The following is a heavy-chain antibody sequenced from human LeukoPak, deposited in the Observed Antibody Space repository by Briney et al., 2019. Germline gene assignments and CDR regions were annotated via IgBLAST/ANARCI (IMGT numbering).Heavy chain of an antibody. D-gene: IGHD3-9*01. CDR2: TYYRSKWYN. J-gene: IGHJ2*01. V-gene: IGHV6-1*01. CDR1: GDIVSSNSAA. CDR3: ARGVEDILTGQSYWYFDL. Sequence: SQTLSLTCAISGDIVSSNSAAWNWIRQSPSRGLEWLGRTYYRSKWYNDYAVSVKSRITINPDTSKNQFSLQLNSVTPEDTAVYYCARGVEDILTGQSYWYFDLWGRGTLVTVSS.